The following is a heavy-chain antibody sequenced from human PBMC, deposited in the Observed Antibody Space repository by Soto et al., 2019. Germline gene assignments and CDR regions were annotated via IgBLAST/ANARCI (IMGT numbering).Heavy chain of an antibody. CDR1: GFTFSSYS. CDR2: ISSSSSTI. D-gene: IGHD6-13*01. Sequence: EVQLVESGGGLVQPGGSLRLSCAASGFTFSSYSMNWVRQAPGKGLKWVSYISSSSSTIYYADSVKGRFTISRDNAKNSLYLQMNSLRAEDTAVYYCAREDSSSWLNWFDPWGQGTLVTVSS. CDR3: AREDSSSWLNWFDP. V-gene: IGHV3-48*01. J-gene: IGHJ5*02.